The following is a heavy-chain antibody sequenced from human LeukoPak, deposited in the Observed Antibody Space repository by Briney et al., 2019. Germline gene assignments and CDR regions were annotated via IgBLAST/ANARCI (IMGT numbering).Heavy chain of an antibody. D-gene: IGHD3-3*01. CDR1: GYTFTSYD. CDR3: ARGFLEWSSRVYYYYYMDV. J-gene: IGHJ6*03. CDR2: MNPNSGNT. Sequence: ASVKVSCKASGYTFTSYDINWVRQATGQGREWMGWMNPNSGNTGYAQKFQGRVTMTRNTSISTAYMELSSLRSEDTAVYYCARGFLEWSSRVYYYYYMDVWGKGTTVTVSS. V-gene: IGHV1-8*01.